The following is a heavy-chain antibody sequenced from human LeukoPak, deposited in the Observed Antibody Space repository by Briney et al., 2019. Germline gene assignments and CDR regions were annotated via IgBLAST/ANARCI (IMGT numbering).Heavy chain of an antibody. V-gene: IGHV3-23*01. Sequence: GGSLRLSCAASGFTFNSIAMTWVRQAPGKGLEWVSTFSDNTGDTYYADSVKGRFTISRDNSKNTLYLQMNSLRAEDTAVYYCAKDLRDIVVVPAAIGGDYWGQGTLVTVSS. CDR1: GFTFNSIA. CDR2: FSDNTGDT. D-gene: IGHD2-2*02. J-gene: IGHJ4*02. CDR3: AKDLRDIVVVPAAIGGDY.